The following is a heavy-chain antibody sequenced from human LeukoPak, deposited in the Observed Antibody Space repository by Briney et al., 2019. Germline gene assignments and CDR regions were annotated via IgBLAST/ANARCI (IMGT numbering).Heavy chain of an antibody. Sequence: GGSLRLSCSASGLTFSNYWMNWVRLALWKGLEWVAKIKPDGSDKYYVDSVKGRFSISRDNAQNLVYLQMNSLRVEDTAVYYCLAAGGYWGQGTLVTVSS. CDR1: GLTFSNYW. CDR3: LAAGGY. V-gene: IGHV3-7*01. CDR2: IKPDGSDK. D-gene: IGHD3-10*01. J-gene: IGHJ4*02.